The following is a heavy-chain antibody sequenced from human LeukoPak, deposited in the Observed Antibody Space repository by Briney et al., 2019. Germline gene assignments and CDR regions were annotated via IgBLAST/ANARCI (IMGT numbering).Heavy chain of an antibody. V-gene: IGHV4-34*01. CDR1: GGSFSGYY. CDR2: INHSGST. Sequence: SETLSLTCAVYGGSFSGYYWSWIRQTPGKGLEWIGQINHSGSTNYNPSLKSRVTISVDTSKNQFSLKMSSVTAADTAVYYCARGLHGSNRPDSGIYWGQGTPVTVSS. CDR3: ARGLHGSNRPDSGIY. J-gene: IGHJ4*02. D-gene: IGHD3-10*01.